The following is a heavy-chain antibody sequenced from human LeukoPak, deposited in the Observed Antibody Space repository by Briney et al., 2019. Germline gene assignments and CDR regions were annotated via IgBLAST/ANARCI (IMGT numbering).Heavy chain of an antibody. CDR1: GFTFSSYS. Sequence: GGSLRLSCAASGFTFSSYSMNWVRQAPGKGLEWVSSISSSSSYTYYADSVKGRLTISRDNAKNSLYLQMNSLRAEDTAVYYCARAIQTFYYDSSGYYSSASNDFWGQGTLVTVSS. V-gene: IGHV3-21*01. J-gene: IGHJ4*02. CDR3: ARAIQTFYYDSSGYYSSASNDF. D-gene: IGHD3-22*01. CDR2: ISSSSSYT.